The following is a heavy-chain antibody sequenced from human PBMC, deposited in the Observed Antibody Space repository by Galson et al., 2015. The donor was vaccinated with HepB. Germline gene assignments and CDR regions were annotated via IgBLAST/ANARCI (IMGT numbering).Heavy chain of an antibody. CDR3: ARSPGIAAAGTNWFDP. CDR1: GYTFTSYG. J-gene: IGHJ5*02. V-gene: IGHV1-18*04. Sequence: SVKVSCKASGYTFTSYGISWVRQAPGQGLEWMGWISAYNGNTNYAQKLQGRVTMTTDTSTSTAYMELRSLRSDDTAVYYCARSPGIAAAGTNWFDPWGQGTLVTVSS. D-gene: IGHD6-13*01. CDR2: ISAYNGNT.